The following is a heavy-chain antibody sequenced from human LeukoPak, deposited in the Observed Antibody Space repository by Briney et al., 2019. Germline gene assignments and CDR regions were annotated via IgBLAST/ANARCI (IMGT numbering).Heavy chain of an antibody. V-gene: IGHV3-23*01. J-gene: IGHJ6*02. D-gene: IGHD5-18*01. CDR1: GFTFSSYA. CDR2: ISGSGGDT. CDR3: AAAGIQLWLLDPLNYGMDV. Sequence: GGSLRLSCAASGFTFSSYAMSWVHQAPGKGLEWVSAISGSGGDTYYADSVKGWFTISRDNSKNTLYLQMNSLRAEDTAVYYCAAAGIQLWLLDPLNYGMDVWGQGTTVTVSS.